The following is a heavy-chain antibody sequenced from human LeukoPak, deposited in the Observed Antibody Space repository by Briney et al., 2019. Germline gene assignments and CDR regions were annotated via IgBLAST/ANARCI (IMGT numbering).Heavy chain of an antibody. V-gene: IGHV1-18*01. CDR3: ARDWGYSGYDYVRYFDY. CDR1: GYTFTSYG. D-gene: IGHD5-12*01. CDR2: ISAYNGNT. J-gene: IGHJ4*02. Sequence: GASVKVSCKASGYTFTSYGISWVRQAPGQGLEWMGWISAYNGNTNYAQKLQGRVTMTTDTSTSTAYMELRSLRSDDTAVYYCARDWGYSGYDYVRYFDYWGQGTLVTVSS.